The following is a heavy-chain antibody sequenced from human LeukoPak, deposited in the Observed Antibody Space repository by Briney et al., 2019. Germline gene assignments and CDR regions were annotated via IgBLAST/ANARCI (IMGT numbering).Heavy chain of an antibody. V-gene: IGHV2-5*02. D-gene: IGHD3-22*01. CDR2: IYWDDDK. J-gene: IGHJ4*02. CDR1: GFSLSTSGVG. CDR3: ALGLFKYYYDSSGAHFDY. Sequence: ESGPTPVQPTQTLTLTCTFSGFSLSTSGVGVGWIRQPPGKALEWLALIYWDDDKRYSPSLKSRLTVTKDTSKNQVVLTMTNMDPVDTATYYCALGLFKYYYDSSGAHFDYWGQGSMVTVSS.